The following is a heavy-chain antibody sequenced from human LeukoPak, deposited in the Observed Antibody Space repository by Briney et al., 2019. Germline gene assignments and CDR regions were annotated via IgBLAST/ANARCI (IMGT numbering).Heavy chain of an antibody. J-gene: IGHJ5*02. CDR1: GGSISSYY. CDR2: IYTSGST. Sequence: SETLSLTCTVSGGSISSYYWSWIRQPAGKGLEWIGRIYTSGSTNYNPSLKSRVTMSVATSKNQFSLKLSSVTAADTAVYYCARGGGIVVVPAAIFSPGEWAKWFDPWGQGTLVTVSP. CDR3: ARGGGIVVVPAAIFSPGEWAKWFDP. V-gene: IGHV4-4*07. D-gene: IGHD2-2*01.